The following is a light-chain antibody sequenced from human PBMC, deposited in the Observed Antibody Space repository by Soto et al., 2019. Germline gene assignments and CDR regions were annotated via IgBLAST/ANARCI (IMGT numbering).Light chain of an antibody. CDR3: NSYTSTSARV. CDR1: SNDVGGFSF. V-gene: IGLV2-14*01. J-gene: IGLJ3*02. Sequence: QSALTQPASVSGSPGQSITISCTGTSNDVGGFSFVSWYQQHPGKAPKLIIYEVSNRPSGVSNRFSGSKSGNTASLTISGLQAVDEADYYCNSYTSTSARVFGGGTKLTVL. CDR2: EVS.